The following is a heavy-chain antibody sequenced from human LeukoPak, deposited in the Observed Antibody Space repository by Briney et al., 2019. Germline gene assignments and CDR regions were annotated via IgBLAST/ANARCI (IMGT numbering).Heavy chain of an antibody. J-gene: IGHJ6*03. CDR3: ARRGGSGSRYYMDV. Sequence: PGGSLRLSCAASGFTFSSYSMNWVRQAPGKGLGWDSYISSRSSTIYSANSVKGRFTISRDNAKNSLYLQMNTLRAEDTAVYYCARRGGSGSRYYMDVWGKGTTVTASS. CDR2: ISSRSSTI. V-gene: IGHV3-48*01. CDR1: GFTFSSYS. D-gene: IGHD3-10*01.